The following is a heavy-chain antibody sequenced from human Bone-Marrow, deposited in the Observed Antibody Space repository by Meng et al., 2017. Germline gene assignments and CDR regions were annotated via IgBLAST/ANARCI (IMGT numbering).Heavy chain of an antibody. CDR1: GYSFTSYW. Sequence: EVRLVQAGAEVKKPGESLKIACKGSGYSFTSYWIGWVRQMPGKGLEWMGIIYPGDSDTRYSPSFQGQVTISADKSISTAYLQWSSLKASDTAMYYCARQFVGYYGSGSYWGDYWGQGTLVTVSS. CDR3: ARQFVGYYGSGSYWGDY. CDR2: IYPGDSDT. D-gene: IGHD3-10*01. V-gene: IGHV5-51*01. J-gene: IGHJ4*02.